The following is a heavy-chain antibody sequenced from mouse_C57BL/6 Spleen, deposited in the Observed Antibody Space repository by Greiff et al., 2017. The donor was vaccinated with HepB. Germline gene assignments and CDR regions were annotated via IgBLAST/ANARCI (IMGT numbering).Heavy chain of an antibody. Sequence: GGGLVQPIGSLTLSCAASGFSFNTYAMNWVRQAPGKGLEWVARIRSKSNNYAPYYADSVKDRFTISRDDSESMRYLQMNNWKTEDTAMYYCVRQGDSNLFYFDYWGQGTTLTDS. V-gene: IGHV10-1*01. CDR3: VRQGDSNLFYFDY. CDR1: GFSFNTYA. J-gene: IGHJ2*01. CDR2: IRSKSNNYAP. D-gene: IGHD2-5*01.